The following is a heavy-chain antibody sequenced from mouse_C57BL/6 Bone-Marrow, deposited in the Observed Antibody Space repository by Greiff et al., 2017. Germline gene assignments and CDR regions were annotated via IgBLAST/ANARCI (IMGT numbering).Heavy chain of an antibody. CDR3: ARRLTGFAY. CDR2: ISYDGSN. Sequence: ESGPGLVKPSQSLSLTCSVTGYSITSGYYWNWIRQFPGNKLEWMGYISYDGSNNYNPSLKNRISITRDTSKNQFFLKLNSVTTEDTATYYCARRLTGFAYWGQGTLVTVSA. D-gene: IGHD6-1*01. CDR1: GYSITSGYY. J-gene: IGHJ3*01. V-gene: IGHV3-6*01.